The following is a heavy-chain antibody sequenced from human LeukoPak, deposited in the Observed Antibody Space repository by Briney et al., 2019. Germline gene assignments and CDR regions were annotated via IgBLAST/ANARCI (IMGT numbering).Heavy chain of an antibody. CDR1: GFSFRNYA. V-gene: IGHV3-64*02. Sequence: PGGSLRLSCVASGFSFRNYAIHWVRQAPGKGLEYVSVINTDGRITYYADSVKGRFTISRDNSKNTVYLQMGSLRGEDMVVYYCTRDGGSFCDFDYWGQGALVTVSS. J-gene: IGHJ4*02. CDR3: TRDGGSFCDFDY. D-gene: IGHD1-26*01. CDR2: INTDGRIT.